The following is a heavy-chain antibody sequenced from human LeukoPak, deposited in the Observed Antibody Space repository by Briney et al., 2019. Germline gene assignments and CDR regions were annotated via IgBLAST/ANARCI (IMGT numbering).Heavy chain of an antibody. V-gene: IGHV4-39*07. D-gene: IGHD3-22*01. CDR1: GGSISSSSYY. CDR2: IYYSGST. J-gene: IGHJ4*02. CDR3: ARASMIVVVNTFDY. Sequence: PSETLSLTCTVSGGSISSSSYYWGWIRQPPGKGLEWIGSIYYSGSTYYNPSLKSRVTISVDTSKNQFSLKLSSVTAADTAVYYCARASMIVVVNTFDYWGQGTLVTVSS.